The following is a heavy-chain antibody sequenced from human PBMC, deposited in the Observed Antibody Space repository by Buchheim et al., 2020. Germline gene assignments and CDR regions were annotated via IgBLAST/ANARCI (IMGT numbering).Heavy chain of an antibody. D-gene: IGHD5-18*01. Sequence: QVQLQQWGAGLLKPSETLSLTCAVYGGSFSGYYWSWIRQPPGKGLEWIGEINHSGSTNYNPSLKSRVTISVDTSKNQFFLKLSSVTAADTAVYYCARDSLYYYYGMDVWGQGTT. J-gene: IGHJ6*02. CDR2: INHSGST. CDR3: ARDSLYYYYGMDV. CDR1: GGSFSGYY. V-gene: IGHV4-34*01.